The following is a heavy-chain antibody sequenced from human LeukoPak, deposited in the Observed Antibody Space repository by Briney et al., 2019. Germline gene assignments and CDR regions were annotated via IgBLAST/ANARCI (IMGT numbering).Heavy chain of an antibody. CDR1: GGSISSSSYY. Sequence: PSETLSLTCTVSGGSISSSSYYWGWIRQPPGKGLEWIGTIYYSGSTYYNPSLKSRITISVDTSKNQFSLKLTSVTAADTAMYYCARLGEGDYWGQGTLVTVSS. D-gene: IGHD3-16*01. J-gene: IGHJ4*02. CDR2: IYYSGST. V-gene: IGHV4-39*07. CDR3: ARLGEGDY.